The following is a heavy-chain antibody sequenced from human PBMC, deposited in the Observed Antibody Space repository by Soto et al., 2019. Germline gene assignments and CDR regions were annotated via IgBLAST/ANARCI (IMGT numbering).Heavy chain of an antibody. V-gene: IGHV3-21*01. Sequence: EVQLVESGGGLVKPGGSLRVSCAASGFSFTSYTMNWVRQAPGKGLEWVASISAGGRSIYYADSLKGRSTVSRDNAKSSLYLQMNRLTAEDTAVYYCARSTPGNPFDIWGQGTMVTVSS. CDR1: GFSFTSYT. CDR3: ARSTPGNPFDI. D-gene: IGHD3-10*01. J-gene: IGHJ3*02. CDR2: ISAGGRSI.